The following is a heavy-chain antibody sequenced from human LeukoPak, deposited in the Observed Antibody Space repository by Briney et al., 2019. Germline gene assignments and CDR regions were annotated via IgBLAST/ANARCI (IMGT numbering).Heavy chain of an antibody. CDR3: ARGSTLIRGFDY. D-gene: IGHD3-10*01. Sequence: PSGTLSLTCTVSGGSISSSSYFWGWIRQPPGKGLEWIGSIFYSGSTYYNPSLKSRVTISVDTSKNQFSLKLSSVTAADTAVYYCARGSTLIRGFDYWGQGTLVTVSS. V-gene: IGHV4-39*07. CDR1: GGSISSSSYF. CDR2: IFYSGST. J-gene: IGHJ4*02.